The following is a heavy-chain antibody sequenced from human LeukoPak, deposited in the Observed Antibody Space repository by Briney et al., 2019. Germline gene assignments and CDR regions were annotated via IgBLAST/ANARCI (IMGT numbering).Heavy chain of an antibody. CDR2: IYYSGTT. V-gene: IGHV4-59*01. J-gene: IGHJ4*02. D-gene: IGHD2-21*01. CDR1: GGSIRSYY. CDR3: ARNMVVNSLDN. Sequence: SETLSLTCTVSGGSIRSYYWRWIRQPPGKGLEWIGFIYYSGTTNYNPSLKSRVTISVDTSKNQFSLRLTSVTAADTAVYYCARNMVVNSLDNWGQGTLVTVSS.